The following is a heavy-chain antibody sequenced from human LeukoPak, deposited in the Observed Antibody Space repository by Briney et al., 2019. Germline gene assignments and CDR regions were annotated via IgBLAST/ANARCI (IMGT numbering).Heavy chain of an antibody. CDR1: GGTFSSYA. CDR2: IIPIFGTA. Sequence: SVKVSCKASGGTFSSYAISWVRQAPGQGLEWMGGIIPIFGTANYAQKFQGRVTITTDESTSTAYMKLSSLRSEDTAVYYCASAITYYYDSSGYYLLDYWGQGTLVTVSS. D-gene: IGHD3-22*01. V-gene: IGHV1-69*05. CDR3: ASAITYYYDSSGYYLLDY. J-gene: IGHJ4*02.